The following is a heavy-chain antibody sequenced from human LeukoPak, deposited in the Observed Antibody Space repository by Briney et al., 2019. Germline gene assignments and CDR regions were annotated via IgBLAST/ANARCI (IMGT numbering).Heavy chain of an antibody. J-gene: IGHJ6*02. D-gene: IGHD2-15*01. V-gene: IGHV4-59*12. CDR2: IYYSGST. Sequence: SETLSLTCTVSGGSISSYYWSWIRQPPGKGLEWIGYIYYSGSTNYNPSLKSRVTISVDTSKNQFSLKLSSVTAADTAVYYCATNENCSGGSCYGMDVWGQGTTVTVSS. CDR3: ATNENCSGGSCYGMDV. CDR1: GGSISSYY.